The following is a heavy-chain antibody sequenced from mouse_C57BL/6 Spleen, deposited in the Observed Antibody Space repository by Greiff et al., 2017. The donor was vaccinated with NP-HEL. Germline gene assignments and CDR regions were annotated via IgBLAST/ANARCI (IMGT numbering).Heavy chain of an antibody. J-gene: IGHJ1*03. V-gene: IGHV14-3*01. Sequence: EVQLVESVAELVRPGASVKLSCTASGFNIKNTYMHWVKQRPEQGLEWIGRIDPANGNTKYAPKFQGKATITADTSSNPAYLQLSSLTSEDTAIYYCARKRPTDWYFDVWGTGTTVTVSS. CDR3: ARKRPTDWYFDV. CDR1: GFNIKNTY. CDR2: IDPANGNT. D-gene: IGHD1-1*01.